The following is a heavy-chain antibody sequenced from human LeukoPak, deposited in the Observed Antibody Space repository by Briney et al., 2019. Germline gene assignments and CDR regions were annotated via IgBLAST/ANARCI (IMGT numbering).Heavy chain of an antibody. CDR3: ARLDLRALSSSSVDY. V-gene: IGHV4-39*01. J-gene: IGHJ4*02. D-gene: IGHD6-6*01. CDR2: IYYSGST. CDR1: GGSISSSSYY. Sequence: SSETLSLTCTVSGGSISSSSYYWGWIRQPPGKGLEWIGSIYYSGSTYYNPSLKSRVTISVDTSKNQFSLKLSSVTAADTAVYYCARLDLRALSSSSVDYWGQGTLVTVSS.